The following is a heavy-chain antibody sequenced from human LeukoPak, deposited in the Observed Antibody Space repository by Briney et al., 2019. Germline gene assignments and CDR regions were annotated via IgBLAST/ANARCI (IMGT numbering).Heavy chain of an antibody. CDR3: AKDSSTWGNLAGHFDS. J-gene: IGHJ4*02. Sequence: SETLSLTCTVSGGSFSSHYWSWIRQPPGKGLEWISYINHSGRTNYNTSLKSRVIISVDTSKNQFSLKLSSVTAADTAVYYCAKDSSTWGNLAGHFDSWGQGTLVTVSS. CDR2: INHSGRT. V-gene: IGHV4-59*11. CDR1: GGSFSSHY. D-gene: IGHD6-13*01.